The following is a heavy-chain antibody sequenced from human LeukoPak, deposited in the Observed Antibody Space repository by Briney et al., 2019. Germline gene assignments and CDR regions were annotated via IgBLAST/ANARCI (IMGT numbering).Heavy chain of an antibody. CDR3: ANGYGDYDLDY. V-gene: IGHV3-30*18. J-gene: IGHJ4*02. CDR2: ISYDGSNK. D-gene: IGHD4-17*01. Sequence: PGGSLRLSCAAPGFTFSSYGMHWVRQAPGKGLEWVAVISYDGSNKYYADSVKGRFTISRDNSKNTLYLQMNSLRAEDTDVYYCANGYGDYDLDYWGQGTLVTVSS. CDR1: GFTFSSYG.